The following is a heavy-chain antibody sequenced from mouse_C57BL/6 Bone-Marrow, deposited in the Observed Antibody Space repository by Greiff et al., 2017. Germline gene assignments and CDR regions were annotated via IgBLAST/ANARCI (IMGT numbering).Heavy chain of an antibody. V-gene: IGHV5-12*01. CDR3: ARRELSWFAY. J-gene: IGHJ3*01. CDR1: GFTFSDYY. Sequence: EVQLVESGGGLVQPGGSLKLSCAASGFTFSDYYMYWVRQTPEKRLEWVAYISNGGDSTYYPDTVKGRFTISRDNAKNTLYLQMSRLKSEDTAMYYCARRELSWFAYWGQGTLVTVSA. CDR2: ISNGGDST.